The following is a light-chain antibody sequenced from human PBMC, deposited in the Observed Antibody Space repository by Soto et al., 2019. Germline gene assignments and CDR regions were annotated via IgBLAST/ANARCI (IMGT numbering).Light chain of an antibody. V-gene: IGKV3-15*01. CDR3: QQFHNWPLS. CDR1: QSISSN. CDR2: DAS. J-gene: IGKJ4*01. Sequence: EIVMTQSPATLSVSPGERATLSCRASQSISSNLAWYQQKPGQAPRPLIDDASTRAAGIPARFNGGGSGTEFTLTISSLQSEDFALYYCQQFHNWPLSFGGGTKVDIK.